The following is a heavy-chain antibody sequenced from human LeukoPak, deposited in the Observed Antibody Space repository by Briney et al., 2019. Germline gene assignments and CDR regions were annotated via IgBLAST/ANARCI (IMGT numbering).Heavy chain of an antibody. CDR1: GFTFSSYA. J-gene: IGHJ3*02. V-gene: IGHV3-30-3*01. CDR3: ARAFEYCSGGSCYSYAFDI. CDR2: ISYDGSNK. Sequence: GRSLRLSCAASGFTFSSYAMHWVRQAPGKGLEWVAVISYDGSNKYYADSVKGRFTISRDNSKNTLYLQMNSLRAEDTAVYYCARAFEYCSGGSCYSYAFDIWGQGTMVTVSS. D-gene: IGHD2-15*01.